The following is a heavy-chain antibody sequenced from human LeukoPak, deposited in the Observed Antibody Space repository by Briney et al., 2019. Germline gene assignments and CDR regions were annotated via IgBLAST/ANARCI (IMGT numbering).Heavy chain of an antibody. J-gene: IGHJ4*02. CDR1: GYTFTGYY. Sequence: ASVKVSCKASGYTFTGYYMHWVRQAPGKGLEWMGWINPNSGGTNYAQKFQGRVTMTRDTSISTAYMELSRLRSDDTAVYYCARPSFLMHYGSGSYLHWGQGTLVTVSS. V-gene: IGHV1-2*02. CDR3: ARPSFLMHYGSGSYLH. CDR2: INPNSGGT. D-gene: IGHD3-10*01.